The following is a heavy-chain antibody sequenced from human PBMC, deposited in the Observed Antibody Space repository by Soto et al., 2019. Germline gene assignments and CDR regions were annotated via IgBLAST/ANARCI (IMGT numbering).Heavy chain of an antibody. CDR2: ISYDGSNK. Sequence: GGSLRLSCAASGFTFSSYAMHWVRQAPGKGLEWVAVISYDGSNKYYADSVKGRFTISRDNSKNTLYLQMNSLRAEDTAVYYCARDPWGDSSSPGHWFDPWGQGTLVTVSS. V-gene: IGHV3-30-3*01. D-gene: IGHD6-6*01. J-gene: IGHJ5*02. CDR3: ARDPWGDSSSPGHWFDP. CDR1: GFTFSSYA.